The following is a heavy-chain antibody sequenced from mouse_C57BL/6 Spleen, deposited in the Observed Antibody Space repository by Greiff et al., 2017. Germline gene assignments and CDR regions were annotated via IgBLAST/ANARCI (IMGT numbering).Heavy chain of an antibody. CDR2: INPGSGGT. Sequence: VQLQQSGAELVRPGTSVKVSCKASGYAFTNYLIEWVKQRPGQGLEWIGVINPGSGGTNYNEKFKGKATLTADKSSSTAYMQLSSLTSEDSAVYFCARSFGTTVDLYWYFDVWGTGTTVTVSS. CDR1: GYAFTNYL. J-gene: IGHJ1*03. V-gene: IGHV1-54*01. CDR3: ARSFGTTVDLYWYFDV. D-gene: IGHD1-1*01.